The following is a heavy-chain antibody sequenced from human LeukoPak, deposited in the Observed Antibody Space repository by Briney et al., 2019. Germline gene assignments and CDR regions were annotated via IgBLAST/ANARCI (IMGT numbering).Heavy chain of an antibody. D-gene: IGHD4-11*01. CDR3: ARVYSDYGDY. Sequence: GGSLRLSCAASGFTFSSYGMHWVRQAPGKGLEWVAFIRYDGSNKYYADSVKGRFTISRDNAKNSLYLQMNSLRVEDTAVYFCARVYSDYGDYWGQGTLVTVSS. CDR2: IRYDGSNK. CDR1: GFTFSSYG. V-gene: IGHV3-30*02. J-gene: IGHJ4*02.